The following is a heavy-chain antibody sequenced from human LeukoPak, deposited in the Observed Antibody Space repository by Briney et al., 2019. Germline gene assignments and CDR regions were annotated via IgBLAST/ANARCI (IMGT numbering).Heavy chain of an antibody. Sequence: GGSLRLSCAASGFTFSSYGMHWVRQAPGKGLEWVAVISYDGSNKYYADSVKGRFTISRDNSKNTLYLQMNSLRAEDTAVYYCASLPYTVAGTSFDYWGQGTLVTVSS. J-gene: IGHJ4*02. V-gene: IGHV3-30*03. CDR2: ISYDGSNK. D-gene: IGHD6-19*01. CDR1: GFTFSSYG. CDR3: ASLPYTVAGTSFDY.